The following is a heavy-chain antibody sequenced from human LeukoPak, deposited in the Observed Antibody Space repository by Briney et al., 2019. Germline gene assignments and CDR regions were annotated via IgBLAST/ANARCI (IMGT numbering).Heavy chain of an antibody. Sequence: ASVKVSCKASGYTFTGYYMHWVRQAPGQGLEWMGWINPNSGGTNNAQKFQGRVTMTRDTSISTAYMELSRLRSDDTAVYYCARGPAYCSGGSCLGYYYYYYYMDVWGKGTTVTVSS. CDR2: INPNSGGT. D-gene: IGHD2-15*01. CDR1: GYTFTGYY. V-gene: IGHV1-2*02. CDR3: ARGPAYCSGGSCLGYYYYYYYMDV. J-gene: IGHJ6*03.